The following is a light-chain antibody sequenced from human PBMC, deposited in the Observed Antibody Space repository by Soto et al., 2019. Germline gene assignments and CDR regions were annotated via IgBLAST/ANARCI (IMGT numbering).Light chain of an antibody. CDR1: SGINVGTYR. V-gene: IGLV5-45*03. J-gene: IGLJ3*02. CDR2: YKSDSDK. Sequence: VLTQPSSLSASPGASASLTCTLRSGINVGTYRIYWYQQKPGSPPQYLLRYKSDSDKQQGSGVPSRFSGSKDASANAGILLISGLQSEDEADYYCMIWHSSAWVFGGGTKLTVL. CDR3: MIWHSSAWV.